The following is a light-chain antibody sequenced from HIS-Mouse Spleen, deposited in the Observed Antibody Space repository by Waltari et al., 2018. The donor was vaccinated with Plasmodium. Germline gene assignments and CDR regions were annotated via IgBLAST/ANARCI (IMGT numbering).Light chain of an antibody. J-gene: IGLJ3*02. CDR3: NSRDSSGNHQV. CDR1: SLRSYY. Sequence: SSELTQDPAVSVALGQTVRITCQGDSLRSYYASWYQQKPGPAPVLVIDGKNNRPSGIPDRCSGSSSGNTASLTSTGAQAEDEADYYCNSRDSSGNHQVFGGGTKLTVL. CDR2: GKN. V-gene: IGLV3-19*01.